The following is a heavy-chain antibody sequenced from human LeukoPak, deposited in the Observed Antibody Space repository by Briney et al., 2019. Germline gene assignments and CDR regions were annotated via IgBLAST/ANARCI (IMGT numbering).Heavy chain of an antibody. V-gene: IGHV4-4*07. D-gene: IGHD6-13*01. CDR3: AREVRAAAGTTYYYYYGMDV. J-gene: IGHJ6*02. CDR2: IYTSGST. Sequence: SETLSLTCTVSGGSISSYYWSWIRQPAGKGLEWIGRIYTSGSTNYNPSLKSRVTMSVDTSKNQFSLKLSSVTAADTAVYYCAREVRAAAGTTYYYYYGMDVWGQGTTVTVSS. CDR1: GGSISSYY.